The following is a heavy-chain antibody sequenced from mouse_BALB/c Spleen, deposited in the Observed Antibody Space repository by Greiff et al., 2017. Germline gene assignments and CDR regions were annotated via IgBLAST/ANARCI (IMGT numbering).Heavy chain of an antibody. J-gene: IGHJ4*01. CDR1: GYTFTSYT. Sequence: QVQLQQSGAELARPGASVKMSCKASGYTFTSYTMHWVKQRPGQGLEWIGYINPSSGYTNYNQKFKDKATLTADKSSSTAYMQLSSLTSEDSAVYFCARYYDYDEGYAMDYWGQGTSVTVSS. D-gene: IGHD2-4*01. CDR2: INPSSGYT. V-gene: IGHV1-4*01. CDR3: ARYYDYDEGYAMDY.